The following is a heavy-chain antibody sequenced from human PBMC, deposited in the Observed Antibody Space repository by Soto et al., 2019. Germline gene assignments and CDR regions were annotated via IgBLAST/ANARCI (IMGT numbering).Heavy chain of an antibody. Sequence: EVQLVESGGGLVQPGGSLRLSCAASGFTFSSYDMHWVRQATGKGLEWVSAIGTAGDTYYPGSVKGRFTISRENAKNSVYVQMNSLRAGDTAVYYCARERAYCSGGSCYYWFDPWGQGTLVTVSS. CDR3: ARERAYCSGGSCYYWFDP. J-gene: IGHJ5*02. CDR1: GFTFSSYD. D-gene: IGHD2-15*01. V-gene: IGHV3-13*01. CDR2: IGTAGDT.